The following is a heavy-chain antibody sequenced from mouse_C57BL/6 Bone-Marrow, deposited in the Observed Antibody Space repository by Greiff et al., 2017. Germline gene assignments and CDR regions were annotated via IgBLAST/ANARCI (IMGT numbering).Heavy chain of an antibody. V-gene: IGHV1-52*01. J-gene: IGHJ2*01. CDR2: IDPSDSET. CDR3: ARGTVRGYFDY. CDR1: GYTFTSYW. D-gene: IGHD2-14*01. Sequence: QVQLKESGAELVRPGSSVKLSCKASGYTFTSYWMHWVKQRPIQGLEWIGNIDPSDSETHYNQKFKDKATLTVDKSSSTAYMQLSSLTSEDSAVYYCARGTVRGYFDYWGQGTTLTVSS.